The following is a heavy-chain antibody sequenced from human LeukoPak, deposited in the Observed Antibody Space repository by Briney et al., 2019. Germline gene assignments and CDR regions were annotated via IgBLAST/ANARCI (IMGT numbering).Heavy chain of an antibody. J-gene: IGHJ4*02. D-gene: IGHD1-26*01. Sequence: SETLSLTCAVYGGSFSGYYWSWIRQPPGKELEWIGEINHSGSTNYNPSLKSRVTISVDTSKNQRSLKLTSVTPADTAVYFCARPSSDGSYYYWGQGTLVTVSS. V-gene: IGHV4-34*01. CDR2: INHSGST. CDR1: GGSFSGYY. CDR3: ARPSSDGSYYY.